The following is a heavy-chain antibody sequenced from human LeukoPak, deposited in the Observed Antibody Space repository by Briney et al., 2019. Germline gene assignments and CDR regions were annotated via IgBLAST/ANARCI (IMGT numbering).Heavy chain of an antibody. Sequence: AGGSLRLSCAASGFTFSSYSMNWVRQAPGKGLEWVSSISSSSSYIYYADSVKGRFTISRDNAKNSLYLQMNSLRAEDTAVYYCARETVAGSQRLFDYWGQGTLVTVSS. J-gene: IGHJ4*02. D-gene: IGHD6-19*01. CDR2: ISSSSSYI. CDR1: GFTFSSYS. V-gene: IGHV3-21*01. CDR3: ARETVAGSQRLFDY.